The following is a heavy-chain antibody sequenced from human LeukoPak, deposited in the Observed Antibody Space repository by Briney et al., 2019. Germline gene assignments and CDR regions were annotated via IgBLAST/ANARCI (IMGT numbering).Heavy chain of an antibody. CDR3: ARDSYTNYALS. Sequence: GGSLRLSCAASGFTFNSYWMHWVRQAPGKGLLWVSRINTDGSSTHYADSVKGRLTISRDNAKNMLYLQMNGLRAEDTAVYYCARDSYTNYALSWGQGTLLTVSS. CDR1: GFTFNSYW. J-gene: IGHJ4*02. D-gene: IGHD4-11*01. CDR2: INTDGSST. V-gene: IGHV3-74*01.